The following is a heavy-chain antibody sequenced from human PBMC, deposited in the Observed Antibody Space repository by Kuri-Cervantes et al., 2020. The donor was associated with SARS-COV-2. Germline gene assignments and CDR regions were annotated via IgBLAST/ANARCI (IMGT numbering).Heavy chain of an antibody. Sequence: SVKVSCKASGDTFTYRFLHWVRQAPGQAPEWMGWITPFNGNTNYPQKFQDRVTITRDRSVNTAYMELSSLRSEDTAMYYCARSGPGAISREDGALDIWGQGTMVTVSS. J-gene: IGHJ3*02. CDR1: GDTFTYRF. D-gene: IGHD4/OR15-4a*01. CDR2: ITPFNGNT. V-gene: IGHV1-45*02. CDR3: ARSGPGAISREDGALDI.